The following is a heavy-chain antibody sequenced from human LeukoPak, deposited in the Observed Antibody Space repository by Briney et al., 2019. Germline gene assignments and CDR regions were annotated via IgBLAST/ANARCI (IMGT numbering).Heavy chain of an antibody. CDR2: IYYSGST. CDR3: ATKESRFLERLPIPRSYFDH. J-gene: IGHJ4*02. V-gene: IGHV4-30-4*08. CDR1: GDSITSRDYY. Sequence: SQTLSLTCSVSGDSITSRDYYWSWIRQPPGKGLEWIGYIYYSGSTSYNPSLKSRVTISVDTSKNQFSLKLSSVTAADTAVYYCATKESRFLERLPIPRSYFDHWGQGTLVTVSS. D-gene: IGHD3-3*01.